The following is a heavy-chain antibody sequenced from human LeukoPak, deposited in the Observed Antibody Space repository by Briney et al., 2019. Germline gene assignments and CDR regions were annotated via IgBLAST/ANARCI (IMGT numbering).Heavy chain of an antibody. D-gene: IGHD1-14*01. CDR1: GFTFSSYW. J-gene: IGHJ3*02. CDR3: ARIDLTAAFDI. V-gene: IGHV3-7*01. Sequence: GGSLRLSCAASGFTFSSYWMSWVRQAPGRGLEWVANIKQDGSEKYYVDSVKGRFTISRDNAKNSLYLQMNSLRAEDTAVYYCARIDLTAAFDIWGQGTMVTVSS. CDR2: IKQDGSEK.